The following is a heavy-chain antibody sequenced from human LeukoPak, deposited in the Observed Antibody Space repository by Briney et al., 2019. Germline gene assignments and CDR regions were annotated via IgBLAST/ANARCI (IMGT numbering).Heavy chain of an antibody. J-gene: IGHJ3*02. CDR1: GFTVSSNY. V-gene: IGHV3-53*01. CDR3: ARCPPQRDAFDI. Sequence: PGGSLRLSCAAFGFTVSSNYMSWVRQAPGKGLEWVSVIYSGGSTYYADSVKGRFTISRDNSKNTLYLQMNSLRAEDTAVYYCARCPPQRDAFDIWGQGTMVTVSS. CDR2: IYSGGST.